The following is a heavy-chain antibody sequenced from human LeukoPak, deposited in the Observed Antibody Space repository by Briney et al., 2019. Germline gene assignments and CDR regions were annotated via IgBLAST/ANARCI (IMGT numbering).Heavy chain of an antibody. CDR2: INAGNGNT. J-gene: IGHJ5*02. D-gene: IGHD3-9*01. Sequence: ASVKVSCKASGYTFTSYAMHWVRQAPGQRLEGMGWINAGNGNTKYSQKFQGRVTITRDTSASTAYMELRRLRSEDTAVYYCARDSGYDILTGTDWFDPWGQGTLVSVSS. CDR1: GYTFTSYA. V-gene: IGHV1-3*01. CDR3: ARDSGYDILTGTDWFDP.